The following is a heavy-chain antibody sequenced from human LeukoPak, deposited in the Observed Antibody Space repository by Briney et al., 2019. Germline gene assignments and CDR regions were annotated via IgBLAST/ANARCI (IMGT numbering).Heavy chain of an antibody. V-gene: IGHV4-39*01. CDR1: GRSIRSGGYY. D-gene: IGHD3-9*01. Sequence: SQTLSLTCIVSGRSIRSGGYYWGWIRQPPGKGLEWIGSIYYSGSTYYNPSLKSRVTISVDTSKNQFSLKLSSVTAADTAVYYCARSTTYYDILTGYSRSNFDYWGQGTLVTVSS. J-gene: IGHJ4*02. CDR2: IYYSGST. CDR3: ARSTTYYDILTGYSRSNFDY.